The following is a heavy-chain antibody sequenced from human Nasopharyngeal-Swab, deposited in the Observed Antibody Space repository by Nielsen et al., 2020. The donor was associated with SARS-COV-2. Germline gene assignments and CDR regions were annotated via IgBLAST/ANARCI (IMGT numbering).Heavy chain of an antibody. Sequence: GESLKISCAAFGFTFSSYWMSWVRQAPGKGLEWVANIKQDGSEKYYVDSVKGRFTISRDNAKNSLYLQMNFLRVEDTAMYYCARDTGGPPNYFDPWGQGTLVTVSS. CDR1: GFTFSSYW. V-gene: IGHV3-7*01. J-gene: IGHJ5*02. CDR2: IKQDGSEK. D-gene: IGHD1-7*01. CDR3: ARDTGGPPNYFDP.